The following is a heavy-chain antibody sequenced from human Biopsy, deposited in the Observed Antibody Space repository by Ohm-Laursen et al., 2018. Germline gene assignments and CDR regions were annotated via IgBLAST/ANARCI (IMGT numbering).Heavy chain of an antibody. CDR2: IIAVSGLV. J-gene: IGHJ4*02. CDR3: ATPFQYYDSWGGYPPFDH. CDR1: GGTFSNYA. V-gene: IGHV1-69*10. D-gene: IGHD3-3*01. Sequence: SVKVSCKASGGTFSNYAISWVRQAPGEGLEWMGGIIAVSGLVNNAPKFQGRVSITADKSTTTAYMELSNLKSEDTAVYYCATPFQYYDSWGGYPPFDHWGQGTLVTVSS.